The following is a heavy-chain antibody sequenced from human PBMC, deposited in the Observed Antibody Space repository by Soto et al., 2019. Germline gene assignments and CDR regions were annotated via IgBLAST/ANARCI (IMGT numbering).Heavy chain of an antibody. D-gene: IGHD4-17*01. CDR3: TTPPAVTRDY. CDR1: GFTFSNAW. J-gene: IGHJ4*02. V-gene: IGHV3-15*07. Sequence: EVQLVESGGGLVKPGGSLRLSCAASGFTFSNAWLNGVRQAPGKGLEWVGRIKSKTDGGTTDYAAPVKGRFTISRDESKNTLYLQMNSLKTEDTGVYYCTTPPAVTRDYWGQGTLVTVSS. CDR2: IKSKTDGGTT.